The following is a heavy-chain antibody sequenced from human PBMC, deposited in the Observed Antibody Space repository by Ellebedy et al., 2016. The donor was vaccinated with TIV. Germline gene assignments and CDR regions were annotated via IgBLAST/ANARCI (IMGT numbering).Heavy chain of an antibody. V-gene: IGHV1-46*01. CDR1: GYTFTSYY. Sequence: AASVKVSCKASGYTFTSYYMHWVRQAPGQGLEWMGLINPSGGGTTYAQKFQGRVTMTRDTSTRTVYMDLSSLRSEDTAVYYCARDIQDCTGGNCYPDFWGQGTLVAVSS. CDR3: ARDIQDCTGGNCYPDF. CDR2: INPSGGGT. D-gene: IGHD2-15*01. J-gene: IGHJ4*02.